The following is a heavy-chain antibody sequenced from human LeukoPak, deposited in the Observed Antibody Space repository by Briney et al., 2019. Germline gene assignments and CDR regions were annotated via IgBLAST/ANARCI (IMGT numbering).Heavy chain of an antibody. Sequence: SETLSLICTVSGGSISNYYWSWIRQPPGKGLEWIGYIYYSGSTNYNPSLKSRVTISVDTSKNQFSLRLSSVTAADTAVYYCARVTGYMTEDYFDYWGQGTLITVSS. J-gene: IGHJ4*02. D-gene: IGHD6-13*01. CDR1: GGSISNYY. CDR3: ARVTGYMTEDYFDY. V-gene: IGHV4-59*01. CDR2: IYYSGST.